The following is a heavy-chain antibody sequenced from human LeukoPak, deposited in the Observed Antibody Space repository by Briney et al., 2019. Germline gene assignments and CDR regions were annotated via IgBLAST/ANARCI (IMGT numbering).Heavy chain of an antibody. CDR2: INHSGST. CDR1: GGSFIGFH. D-gene: IGHD5/OR15-5a*01. J-gene: IGHJ4*02. Sequence: SETLSLTCAVYGGSFIGFHWNWIRQAPGKGLEWIGDINHSGSTNYNPSLTSRVTISVDPSKNQFSLRLTSVTAADTAVYFCATLVSTRYYFDYWGQGTLVTVSS. CDR3: ATLVSTRYYFDY. V-gene: IGHV4-34*01.